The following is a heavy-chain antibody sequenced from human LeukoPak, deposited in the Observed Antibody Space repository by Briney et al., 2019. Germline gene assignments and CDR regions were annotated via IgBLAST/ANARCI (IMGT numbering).Heavy chain of an antibody. J-gene: IGHJ4*02. V-gene: IGHV3-23*01. D-gene: IGHD1-26*01. CDR1: GFTFSSYA. CDR3: ARGSYSGSYYSRLDY. CDR2: ISGGGDST. Sequence: GVSLRLSCAASGFTFSSYAMTWVRQAPGKGLEWVSVISGGGDSTYYADSVKGRFTISRDNSKNALFLQMNSLRAEDTAVYYCARGSYSGSYYSRLDYWGQGTLVTVSS.